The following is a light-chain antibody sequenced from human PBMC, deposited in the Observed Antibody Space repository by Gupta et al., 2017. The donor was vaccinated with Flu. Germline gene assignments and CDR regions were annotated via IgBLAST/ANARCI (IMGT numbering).Light chain of an antibody. CDR1: QSVGSN. Sequence: EIVMTQSPAILSVSTGERATISCRASQSVGSNLAWYHQKPGQAPRLLIYGASTRATGIPARFSGSGSGTEFTLTISSLQSEDFALYYCQQYGNRPVTFGQGTNLEIK. CDR3: QQYGNRPVT. V-gene: IGKV3-15*01. J-gene: IGKJ2*01. CDR2: GAS.